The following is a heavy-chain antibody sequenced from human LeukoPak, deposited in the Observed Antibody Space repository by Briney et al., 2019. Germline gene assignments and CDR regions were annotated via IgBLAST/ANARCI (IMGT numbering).Heavy chain of an antibody. D-gene: IGHD6-19*01. J-gene: IGHJ4*02. Sequence: SGPTLVNPTQTLTLTCTFSGFSLSTSGVGVGWIRQPPGKALEWLAVIYWDEDKRYSPSLKSRLTITKDTSKNQVVLIMTNIDPVDTAAYHCAHIGAVPSYPLFDYWGQGTLVTVSS. CDR3: AHIGAVPSYPLFDY. CDR2: IYWDEDK. V-gene: IGHV2-5*02. CDR1: GFSLSTSGVG.